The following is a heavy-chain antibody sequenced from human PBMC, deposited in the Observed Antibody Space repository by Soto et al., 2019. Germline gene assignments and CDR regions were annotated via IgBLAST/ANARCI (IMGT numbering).Heavy chain of an antibody. J-gene: IGHJ4*02. V-gene: IGHV3-23*01. Sequence: GGSLRLSCAASGFSFRSYGMSWVRQAPGKGLEWISTLSGSSSNTYYADSVKGRFAISRDNSRNTLYLQMHSLTAEDTAVYYWAKGRAPYEFLTQDDRGQVTLVTVSS. CDR3: AKGRAPYEFLTQDD. D-gene: IGHD3-9*01. CDR1: GFSFRSYG. CDR2: LSGSSSNT.